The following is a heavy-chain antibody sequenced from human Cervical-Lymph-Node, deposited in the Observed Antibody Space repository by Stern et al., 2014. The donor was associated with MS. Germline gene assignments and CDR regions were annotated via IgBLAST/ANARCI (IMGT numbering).Heavy chain of an antibody. D-gene: IGHD6-13*01. CDR3: ARGSVYSSSWSYGMDV. J-gene: IGHJ6*02. CDR2: INAGNGNT. Sequence: QLVQSGAEVKKPGASVKVSCKASGYTFTSYAMHWVRQAPGQRLEWMGWINAGNGNTKYSQKFQGRVTITRDTSASTAYMELSSLRSEDTAVYYCARGSVYSSSWSYGMDVWGQGTTVTVSS. CDR1: GYTFTSYA. V-gene: IGHV1-3*01.